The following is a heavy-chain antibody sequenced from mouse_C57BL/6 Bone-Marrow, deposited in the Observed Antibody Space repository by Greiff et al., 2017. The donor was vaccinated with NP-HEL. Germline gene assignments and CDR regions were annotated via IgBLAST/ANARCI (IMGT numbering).Heavy chain of an antibody. D-gene: IGHD1-1*01. CDR2: IYPRSGNT. CDR1: GYTFTSYG. V-gene: IGHV1-81*01. Sequence: VKLVESGAELARPGASVKLSCKASGYTFTSYGISWVKQRTGQGLEWIGEIYPRSGNTYYNEKFKGKATLTADKSSSTAYMELRSLTSEDSAVYFCARWDTTVVAKGFAYWGQGTLVTVSA. J-gene: IGHJ3*01. CDR3: ARWDTTVVAKGFAY.